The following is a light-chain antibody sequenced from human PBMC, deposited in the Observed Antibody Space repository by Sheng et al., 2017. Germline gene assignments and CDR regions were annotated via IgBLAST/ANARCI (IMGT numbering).Light chain of an antibody. Sequence: DIVMTQSPDSLAVSLGERATINCKSSQSLLYGSNNQNYLAWYQQRPGQPPKLLIYWASTRESGVPDRFSGSGSGTDFTLTISSLQAEDVAVYYCQQYYRTPALTFGGGTKVEIK. V-gene: IGKV4-1*01. CDR1: QSLLYGSNNQNY. CDR2: WAS. CDR3: QQYYRTPALT. J-gene: IGKJ4*01.